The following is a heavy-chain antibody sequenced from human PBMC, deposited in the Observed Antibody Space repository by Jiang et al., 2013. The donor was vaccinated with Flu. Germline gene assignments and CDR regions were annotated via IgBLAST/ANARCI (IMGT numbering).Heavy chain of an antibody. V-gene: IGHV1-18*01. J-gene: IGHJ4*02. CDR3: ARVVFGMVATAGLGYFDY. CDR2: ISAYNGNT. Sequence: SGAEVKKPGASVKVSCKASGYTFTSYGISWVRQAPGQGLEWMGWISAYNGNTNYAQKLQGRVTMTTDTSTSTAYMELRSLRSDDTAVYYCARVVFGMVATAGLGYFDYWGQGTLVTVSS. CDR1: GYTFTSYG. D-gene: IGHD5-12*01.